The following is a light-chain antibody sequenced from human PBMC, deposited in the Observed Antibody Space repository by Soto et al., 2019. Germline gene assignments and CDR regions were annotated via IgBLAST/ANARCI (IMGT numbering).Light chain of an antibody. CDR1: QTISSW. V-gene: IGKV1-5*03. J-gene: IGKJ5*01. CDR2: KAS. CDR3: QQYDNLSGT. Sequence: DIQMTQSPSTLSGSLGDRVTITCRASQTISSWLAWYQQKPGKAPKLLIYKASTLKSVVPSRFRGSGSGTDFTFTISSLQPEDIATYYCQQYDNLSGTFGQGTRLEIK.